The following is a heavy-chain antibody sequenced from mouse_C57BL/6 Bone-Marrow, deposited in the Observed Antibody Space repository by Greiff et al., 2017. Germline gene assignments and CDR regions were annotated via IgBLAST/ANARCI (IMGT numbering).Heavy chain of an antibody. D-gene: IGHD2-5*01. CDR2: IDPADGDT. Sequence: VQLQQPGAELVRPGASVKLSCTASGYNIKDYYMHWVKQRPEQGLEWIGRIDPADGDTEYAPKFQGKATMTVDTSSNTAYLQLSSLTSEDTAVSYCTTCYSNCAGFAYWGTGTLVTVSA. V-gene: IGHV14-1*01. CDR1: GYNIKDYY. CDR3: TTCYSNCAGFAY. J-gene: IGHJ3*01.